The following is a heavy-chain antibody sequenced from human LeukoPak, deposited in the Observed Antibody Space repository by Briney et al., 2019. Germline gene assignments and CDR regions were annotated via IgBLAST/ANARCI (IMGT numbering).Heavy chain of an antibody. CDR1: GFTFSSYS. D-gene: IGHD3-16*01. Sequence: PGGSLRLSCAASGFTFSSYSMNWVRQAPGKGLEWVSYTSSSSSTIYYADSVEGRFTASRDNSKNTLYLEMNSLRYDDTALYYCAREAAWGNWYFDLWGRGTLVTVSS. CDR3: AREAAWGNWYFDL. J-gene: IGHJ2*01. CDR2: TSSSSSTI. V-gene: IGHV3-48*02.